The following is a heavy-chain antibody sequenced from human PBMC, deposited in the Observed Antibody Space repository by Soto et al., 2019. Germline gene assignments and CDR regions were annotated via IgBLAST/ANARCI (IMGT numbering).Heavy chain of an antibody. CDR2: IHSSGST. CDR1: GGSITGYH. Sequence: SETLSLTCPVSGGSITGYHWNWVRQPPGKGLEWIGYIHSSGSTSCDPSLKSRVTISVDTSKNQFSLKLSSVTAADTAIYYCARYCSGGGCSSKSLDYWGQGALVTVSS. D-gene: IGHD2-15*01. CDR3: ARYCSGGGCSSKSLDY. J-gene: IGHJ4*02. V-gene: IGHV4-59*01.